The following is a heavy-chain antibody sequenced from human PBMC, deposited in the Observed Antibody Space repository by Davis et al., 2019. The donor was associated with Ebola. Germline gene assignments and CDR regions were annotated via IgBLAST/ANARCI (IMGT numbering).Heavy chain of an antibody. CDR3: ARLSSSTWPDAFDI. V-gene: IGHV5-51*01. D-gene: IGHD6-13*01. CDR1: GNGFTSYW. J-gene: IGHJ3*02. Sequence: GESLKISCKNSGNGFTSYWIGWVRQMPGRGLEWMGIIYPYDSDTRYSPSFQGRVTISADKSTTTAYLQWSTLKASDTAMYYCARLSSSTWPDAFDIWGQGTMVTVSS. CDR2: IYPYDSDT.